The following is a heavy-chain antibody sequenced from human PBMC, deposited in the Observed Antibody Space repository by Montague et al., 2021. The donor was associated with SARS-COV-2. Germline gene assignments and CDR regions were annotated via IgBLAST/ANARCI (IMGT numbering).Heavy chain of an antibody. J-gene: IGHJ4*02. Sequence: SETLSLTCTVSGGSFSYYYWSWIRQPAGKGLEWIGHVSASGSTNYNPSLNSRVTMSVDTSKKQFSLKLSSVTAADTAVYYCARDVVATPGTVDYWGQGTMVTVSS. V-gene: IGHV4-4*07. CDR3: ARDVVATPGTVDY. CDR1: GGSFSYYY. CDR2: VSASGST. D-gene: IGHD6-13*01.